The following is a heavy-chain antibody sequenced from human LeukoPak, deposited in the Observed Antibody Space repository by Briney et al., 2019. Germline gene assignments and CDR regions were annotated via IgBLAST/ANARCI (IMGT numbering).Heavy chain of an antibody. CDR3: ARDLHIVVVTATDAFDI. Sequence: PGGSLRLSCAASGFTFSSYSMNWVRQAPGKGLEWVSYISSSSSYIYYADSVKGRFTISRDNAKNSLYLQMNSLRAEDTAVYYCARDLHIVVVTATDAFDIWGQGTMVTVSS. CDR2: ISSSSSYI. D-gene: IGHD2-21*02. V-gene: IGHV3-21*05. J-gene: IGHJ3*02. CDR1: GFTFSSYS.